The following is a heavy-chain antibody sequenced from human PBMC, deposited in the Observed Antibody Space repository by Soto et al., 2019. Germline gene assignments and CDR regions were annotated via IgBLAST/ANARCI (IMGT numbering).Heavy chain of an antibody. Sequence: SETLSLTCTVSGGSMSSYYWSWIRQPPGKGLEWIGYIYYSGTTNYNPSLKSRVTMSVDTPKNQFSLKLSSVTAADTAVYYCARRGYGPGFPYYYGMDVWGQGTTVTVSS. V-gene: IGHV4-59*01. J-gene: IGHJ6*02. CDR2: IYYSGTT. CDR1: GGSMSSYY. CDR3: ARRGYGPGFPYYYGMDV. D-gene: IGHD3-10*01.